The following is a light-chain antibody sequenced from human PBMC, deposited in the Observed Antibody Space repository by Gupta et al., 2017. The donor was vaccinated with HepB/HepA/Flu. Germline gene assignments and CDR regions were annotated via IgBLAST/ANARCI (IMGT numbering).Light chain of an antibody. CDR2: DDG. CDR3: HVWDPATSQYV. Sequence: SSDLTQAPSVAVAPGLPVQHPWGGDDIGSKNVHWYQHKPGQAPMLVVYDDGDRPSGVPERFSGSTSRDTATLTITWVEAGDEDDYYCHVWDPATSQYVFGSGTKVTVL. V-gene: IGLV3-21*02. J-gene: IGLJ1*01. CDR1: DIGSKN.